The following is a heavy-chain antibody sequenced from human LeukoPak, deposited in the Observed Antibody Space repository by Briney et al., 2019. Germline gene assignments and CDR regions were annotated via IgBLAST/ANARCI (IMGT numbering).Heavy chain of an antibody. CDR1: GGSISGYL. V-gene: IGHV4-59*01. CDR3: ARQSDYDVDTSRYMDV. J-gene: IGHJ6*03. D-gene: IGHD3-22*01. CDR2: VYDNGDT. Sequence: SETLSLTRTVSGGSISGYLWTWIRQPPGKGLEWIGYVYDNGDTRYHPSFSGRVSISVDVSKNQFSLKLTSVLAADTADYFCARQSDYDVDTSRYMDVWGKGTTVTVSS.